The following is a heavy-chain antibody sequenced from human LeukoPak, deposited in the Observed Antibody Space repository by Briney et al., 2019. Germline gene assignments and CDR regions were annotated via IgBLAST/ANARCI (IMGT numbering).Heavy chain of an antibody. CDR3: ARDPRHIWFGELFRHYYYMDV. Sequence: GASVKVSCKASGYTFTSYGISWVRQAPGQGLEWMGWISAYNGNTNYAQMLQGRVTMTTDTSTSTAYMELRSLRSDDTAVYYCARDPRHIWFGELFRHYYYMDVWGKGTTVTISS. V-gene: IGHV1-18*01. CDR2: ISAYNGNT. CDR1: GYTFTSYG. D-gene: IGHD3-10*01. J-gene: IGHJ6*03.